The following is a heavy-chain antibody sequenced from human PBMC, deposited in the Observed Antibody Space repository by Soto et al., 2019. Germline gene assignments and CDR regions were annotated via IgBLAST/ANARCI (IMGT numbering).Heavy chain of an antibody. CDR2: ISSSSSYI. CDR1: GFTFSSYS. CDR3: AREYGGSGYDRPYYYYYGMDV. D-gene: IGHD5-12*01. J-gene: IGHJ6*02. Sequence: EVQLVESGGGLVKPGGSLRLSCAASGFTFSSYSMNWVRQAPGKGLEWVSSISSSSSYIYYADSVKGRFTISRDNAKNSLYLQMNSLRAEDTAVYYCAREYGGSGYDRPYYYYYGMDVWGQGTTVTVSS. V-gene: IGHV3-21*01.